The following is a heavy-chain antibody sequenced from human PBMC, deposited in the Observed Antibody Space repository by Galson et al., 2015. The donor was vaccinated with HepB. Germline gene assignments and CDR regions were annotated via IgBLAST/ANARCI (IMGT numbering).Heavy chain of an antibody. J-gene: IGHJ3*02. Sequence: SVKVSCKASGYTFTGYYMHWVRQAPGQGLEWMGWINPNSGGTNYAQKFQGRVTMTRDTSISTAYMELSRLRSDDTAVYYCAREGWSRAAAAPTDIWGQGTMVTVSS. V-gene: IGHV1-2*02. CDR3: AREGWSRAAAAPTDI. D-gene: IGHD6-13*01. CDR2: INPNSGGT. CDR1: GYTFTGYY.